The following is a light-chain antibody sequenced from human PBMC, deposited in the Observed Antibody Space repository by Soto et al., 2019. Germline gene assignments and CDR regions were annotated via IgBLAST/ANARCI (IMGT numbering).Light chain of an antibody. CDR1: SSDVGGYNY. CDR2: DVS. CDR3: CSYAGREV. Sequence: QSALTQPRSVSGSPGQSVTISCTGTSSDVGGYNYVSWSQQHPGKAPKLMIYDVSKRPSGVPDRFSGSKSGNTASLTISGLQAEDEADYYCCSYAGREVFGGGTKLTVL. J-gene: IGLJ2*01. V-gene: IGLV2-11*01.